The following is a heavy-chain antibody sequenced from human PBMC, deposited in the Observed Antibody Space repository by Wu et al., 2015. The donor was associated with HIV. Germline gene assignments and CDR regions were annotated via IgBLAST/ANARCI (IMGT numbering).Heavy chain of an antibody. CDR2: INPNSGGT. CDR1: GYTFTGYY. J-gene: IGHJ3*01. D-gene: IGHD2-21*02. CDR3: ARDPLHRVVVTARPLGAIDLV. Sequence: QVQLVQSGAEVKKPGASVKVSCKASGYTFTGYYMHWVRQAPGQGLEWMGWINPNSGGTNYAQKFQGRVTMTRDTSISTAYMELSRLRSDDTAVYYCARDPLHRVVVTARPLGAIDLVGAKGTMVTVGS. V-gene: IGHV1-2*02.